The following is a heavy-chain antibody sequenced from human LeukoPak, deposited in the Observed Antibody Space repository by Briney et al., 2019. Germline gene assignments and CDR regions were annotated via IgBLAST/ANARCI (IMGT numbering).Heavy chain of an antibody. J-gene: IGHJ4*02. D-gene: IGHD3-22*01. CDR3: AIREDSSGYYLFDY. Sequence: ASVKVSCKVSGPTLTELSMHCVRQAPGKGLEWMGGFDPEDGETIYAQKFQGRVTMTEDTSTDTAYMELSSLRSEDTAVYYCAIREDSSGYYLFDYWGEGNLVTVSS. CDR2: FDPEDGET. V-gene: IGHV1-24*01. CDR1: GPTLTELS.